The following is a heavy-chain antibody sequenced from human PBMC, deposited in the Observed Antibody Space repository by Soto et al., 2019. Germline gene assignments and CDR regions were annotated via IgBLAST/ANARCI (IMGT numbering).Heavy chain of an antibody. Sequence: SETLSLTCAVSGASISSGGYSWSWIRQPPGRCLEWIGYVFHSETTYYNPSLKSRVTMXXXSXXXXXSLKLTSVTAADTAVYFDYWGQGTLVTVSS. CDR3: Y. J-gene: IGHJ4*02. CDR1: GASISSGGYS. CDR2: VFHSETT. V-gene: IGHV4-30-2*01.